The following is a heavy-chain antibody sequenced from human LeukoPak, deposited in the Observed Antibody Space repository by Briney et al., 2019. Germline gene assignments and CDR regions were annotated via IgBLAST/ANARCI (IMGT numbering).Heavy chain of an antibody. Sequence: GGSLRLSCAASGFTVSSNYMSRVRQAPGKGLEWVSVIYSGGSTYYADSVKGRFTISRDNSKNTLYLQMNSLRAEDTAVYYCASGKSSGWSPLDYWGQGTLVTVSS. CDR2: IYSGGST. D-gene: IGHD6-19*01. CDR1: GFTVSSNY. CDR3: ASGKSSGWSPLDY. J-gene: IGHJ4*02. V-gene: IGHV3-66*01.